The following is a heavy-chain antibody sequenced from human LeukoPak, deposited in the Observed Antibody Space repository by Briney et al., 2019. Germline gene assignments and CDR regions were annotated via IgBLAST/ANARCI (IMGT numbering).Heavy chain of an antibody. CDR1: GCTFTSYY. CDR3: ARDYDSSGYFDY. J-gene: IGHJ4*02. D-gene: IGHD3-22*01. CDR2: INPSGGST. V-gene: IGHV1-46*01. Sequence: ASVTVSCKASGCTFTSYYMHWVRQAPGQGLEWMGIINPSGGSTSYAQKFQGRVTMTRDMSTSTVYMELSSLRSEDTAVYYCARDYDSSGYFDYWGQGTLVTVSS.